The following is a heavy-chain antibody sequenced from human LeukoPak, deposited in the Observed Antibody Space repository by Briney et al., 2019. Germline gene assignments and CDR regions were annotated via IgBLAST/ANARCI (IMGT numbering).Heavy chain of an antibody. CDR2: IYYSGST. V-gene: IGHV4-39*07. J-gene: IGHJ4*02. CDR1: GGSISSSSYY. Sequence: SETLSLTCTVSGGSISSSSYYWGWIRQPPGKGLEWIGRIYYSGSTYYNPSLESRVTISVDTSKNQFSLKLSSVTAADTAVYYCARGPIQQLVPYYFDYWGQGTLVTVSS. CDR3: ARGPIQQLVPYYFDY. D-gene: IGHD6-6*01.